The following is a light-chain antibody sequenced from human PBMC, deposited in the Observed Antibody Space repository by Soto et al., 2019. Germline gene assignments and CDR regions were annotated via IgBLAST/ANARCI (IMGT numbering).Light chain of an antibody. V-gene: IGKV3D-15*01. J-gene: IGKJ1*01. CDR3: QQYGKWPGP. Sequence: IEMTQSPATLSVSPGERATLSCRASQSVGSNLAWYQQRPGQAPRLLISGASTRATGVPDRFSGSGSGTEFTLTVSSLRSEDFAVYYCQQYGKWPGPFGQGTKVEIK. CDR1: QSVGSN. CDR2: GAS.